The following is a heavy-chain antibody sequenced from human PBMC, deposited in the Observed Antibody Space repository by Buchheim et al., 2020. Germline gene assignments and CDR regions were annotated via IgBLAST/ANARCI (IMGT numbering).Heavy chain of an antibody. D-gene: IGHD6-19*01. V-gene: IGHV3-33*01. CDR1: GFNFSNYA. J-gene: IGHJ4*02. Sequence: QVQLVESGGGVVQPGRSLRLSCAASGFNFSNYAMHWVRQAPGKGLEWVAVIWYDGTNRYYADSVKGRFTISTDNSKSSLYLQMNSLRAEDTAVYYCGGSSDYWGQGTL. CDR3: GGSSDY. CDR2: IWYDGTNR.